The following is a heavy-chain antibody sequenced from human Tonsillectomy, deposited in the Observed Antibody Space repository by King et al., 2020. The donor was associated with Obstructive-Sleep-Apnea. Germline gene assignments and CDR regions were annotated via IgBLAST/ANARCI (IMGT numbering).Heavy chain of an antibody. D-gene: IGHD3-9*01. CDR1: GFSIRDGYY. Sequence: LQLQESGPGLVNPSETLSLTCIVSGFSIRDGYYWGWIRQPPGKGLEWIGSVYHSGSTNYNPTLKSRVSISVDTSKNQFSLMLSSVTAADTAVYFCARETLTGYNEPDYWGQGTLVTVSS. CDR3: ARETLTGYNEPDY. V-gene: IGHV4-38-2*02. CDR2: VYHSGST. J-gene: IGHJ4*02.